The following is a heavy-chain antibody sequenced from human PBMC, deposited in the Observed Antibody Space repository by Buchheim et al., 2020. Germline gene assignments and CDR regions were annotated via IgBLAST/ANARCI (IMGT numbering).Heavy chain of an antibody. CDR2: IYHTGST. V-gene: IGHV4-4*02. J-gene: IGHJ3*01. D-gene: IGHD5-24*01. CDR3: AKREKVGRQRDDAFDV. Sequence: QVQLQESGPGLVKPSGTLSLTCDVSDVSISSSNWWNLVRQSPGKVLEWIGDIYHTGSTSFNPSLTSRVIIALDKSKNQFSLRLTSVTAADTAVYYCAKREKVGRQRDDAFDVWGQGT. CDR1: DVSISSSNW.